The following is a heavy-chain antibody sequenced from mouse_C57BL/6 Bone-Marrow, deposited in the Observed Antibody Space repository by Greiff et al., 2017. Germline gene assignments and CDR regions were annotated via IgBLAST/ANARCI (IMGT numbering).Heavy chain of an antibody. CDR2: IDPNSGGT. CDR1: GYTFTSYW. Sequence: QVQLQQPGAELVKPGASVKLSCKASGYTFTSYWMHWVKQRPGRGLEWIGRIDPNSGGTKYNEKFKSKATLTVDKPSRTADMQLSSLTSEDSAVYYCETTLYDGYPFWSVDVWGTGTTVTVSS. J-gene: IGHJ1*03. D-gene: IGHD2-3*01. CDR3: ETTLYDGYPFWSVDV. V-gene: IGHV1-72*01.